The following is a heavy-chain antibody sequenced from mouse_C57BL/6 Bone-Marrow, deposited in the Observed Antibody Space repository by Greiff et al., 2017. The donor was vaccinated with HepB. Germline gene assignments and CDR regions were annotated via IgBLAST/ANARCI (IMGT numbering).Heavy chain of an antibody. D-gene: IGHD2-5*01. CDR2: FYPGSGSI. CDR1: GYTFTEYT. V-gene: IGHV1-62-2*01. J-gene: IGHJ3*01. Sequence: QVQLQQSGAELVKPGASVKLSCKASGYTFTEYTIHWVKQRSGQGLEWIGWFYPGSGSIKYNEKFKDKATLTADKSSSTVYMELSRLTSEDSAVYFCARHEDPYYSNYSAWFAYWGQGTLVTVSA. CDR3: ARHEDPYYSNYSAWFAY.